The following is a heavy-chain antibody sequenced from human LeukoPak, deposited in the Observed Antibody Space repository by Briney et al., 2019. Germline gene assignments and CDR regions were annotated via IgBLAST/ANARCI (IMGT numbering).Heavy chain of an antibody. J-gene: IGHJ4*02. CDR3: ARYLAAAGMDYFDY. CDR2: ISYSGST. D-gene: IGHD6-13*01. Sequence: PSETLSLTCTVYGGSISSYYRSWIRQPPGKGLEWIGYISYSGSTNYNPSLKSRVTISVDTSKNQFSLKLSSVTAADTAVYYCARYLAAAGMDYFDYWGQGTLVTVSS. CDR1: GGSISSYY. V-gene: IGHV4-59*01.